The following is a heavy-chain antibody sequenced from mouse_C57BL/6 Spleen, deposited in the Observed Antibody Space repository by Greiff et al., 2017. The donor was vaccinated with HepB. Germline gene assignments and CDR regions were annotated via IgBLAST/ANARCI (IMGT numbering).Heavy chain of an antibody. CDR3: ARNGDYLYYLDY. Sequence: VQLQQSGPGLVQPSQSLSITCTVSGFSLTSYGVHWVRQSPGKGLEWLGVIWSGGSTDYNAAFISRLSISKDNSKSQVFFKMNSLQADETAIYYCARNGDYLYYLDYWGQGTTLTVSS. V-gene: IGHV2-2*01. D-gene: IGHD2-4*01. CDR1: GFSLTSYG. J-gene: IGHJ2*01. CDR2: IWSGGST.